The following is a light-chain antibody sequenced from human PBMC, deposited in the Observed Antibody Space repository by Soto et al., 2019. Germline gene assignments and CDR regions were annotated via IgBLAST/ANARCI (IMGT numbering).Light chain of an antibody. CDR2: RAS. Sequence: EIVLTQSPGTLSLSPGERATLSCRASQSVSSIYLAWYQQKPVQAPRLLICRASSRATGIPDRFSGSGSGTDFTLTISRLEPEDFAVYYCQQYGGSPPYTFGQGTKLEIK. V-gene: IGKV3-20*01. J-gene: IGKJ2*01. CDR1: QSVSSIY. CDR3: QQYGGSPPYT.